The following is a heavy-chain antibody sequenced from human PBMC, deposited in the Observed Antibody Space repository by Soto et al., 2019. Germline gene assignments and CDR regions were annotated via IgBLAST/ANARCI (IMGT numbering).Heavy chain of an antibody. J-gene: IGHJ1*01. V-gene: IGHV3-30*18. D-gene: IGHD2-15*01. CDR2: ISYDGSNK. Sequence: GGSLRLSCAASGFTFSSYGMHWVRQAPGKGLEWVAVISYDGSNKYYADSVKGRFTISRDNSKNTLYLQMNSLSAEDTAVYYCAKALRPYCSGGSCRGEYFQHWGQGTLVTVSS. CDR1: GFTFSSYG. CDR3: AKALRPYCSGGSCRGEYFQH.